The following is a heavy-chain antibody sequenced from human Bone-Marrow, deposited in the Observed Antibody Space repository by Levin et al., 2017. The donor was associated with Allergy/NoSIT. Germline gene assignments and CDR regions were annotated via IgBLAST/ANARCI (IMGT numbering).Heavy chain of an antibody. Sequence: GGSLRLSCKASGYTFNNYGVIWVRQAPGRGLEWMGWISVYNGNTNYAQNLQGRVTLTTDTSTSTAYMELRRLRSDDTAVYYCVRDDYGDSKILDHWGQGTLVTVSS. V-gene: IGHV1-18*01. D-gene: IGHD4-17*01. J-gene: IGHJ5*02. CDR3: VRDDYGDSKILDH. CDR1: GYTFNNYG. CDR2: ISVYNGNT.